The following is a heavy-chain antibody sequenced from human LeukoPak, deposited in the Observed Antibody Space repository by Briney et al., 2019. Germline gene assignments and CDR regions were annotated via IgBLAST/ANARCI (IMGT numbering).Heavy chain of an antibody. CDR1: GFTFSTFA. CDR2: IFPSGGEI. V-gene: IGHV3-23*01. CDR3: AKDGSVPAATGLRYYYYYMDV. Sequence: GGSLRLSCAASGFTFSTFAMIWVRQPPGKGLEWVSSIFPSGGEIHYADSVKGRFTISRDNSKNTLYLQMNSLRAEDTAVYYCAKDGSVPAATGLRYYYYYMDVWGKGTTVTISS. J-gene: IGHJ6*03. D-gene: IGHD2-2*01.